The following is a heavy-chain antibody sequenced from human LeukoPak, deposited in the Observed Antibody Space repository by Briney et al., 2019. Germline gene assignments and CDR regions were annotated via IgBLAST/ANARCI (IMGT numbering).Heavy chain of an antibody. Sequence: KPGGSLRLSCAASGFTFSSYSMNWVRQAPGKGLEWVSSISTSSSHIYYADAVKGRFSISRDNAKNSLYLQMNSLRAEDTAVYYCAREDCTGGSCYTGRWGQGTLVTVSS. D-gene: IGHD2-15*01. CDR2: ISTSSSHI. CDR3: AREDCTGGSCYTGR. CDR1: GFTFSSYS. V-gene: IGHV3-21*01. J-gene: IGHJ4*02.